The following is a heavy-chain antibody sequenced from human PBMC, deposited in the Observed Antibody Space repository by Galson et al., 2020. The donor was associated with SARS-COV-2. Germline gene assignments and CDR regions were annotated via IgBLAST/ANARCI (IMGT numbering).Heavy chain of an antibody. CDR3: ARMTVAGPFDY. J-gene: IGHJ4*02. D-gene: IGHD6-19*01. Sequence: GESLKISCKASGYTFTSYYMHWVRQAPGQGLEWMGIINPSGVNTYYAQNFQGRVTMTRDTSTSTVYMELRSLRSEDTAVYYCARMTVAGPFDYWGQGTLVTVSS. CDR1: GYTFTSYY. CDR2: INPSGVNT. V-gene: IGHV1-46*01.